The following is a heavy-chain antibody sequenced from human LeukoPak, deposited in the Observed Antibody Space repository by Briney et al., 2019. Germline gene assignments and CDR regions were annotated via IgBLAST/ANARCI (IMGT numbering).Heavy chain of an antibody. D-gene: IGHD2-21*02. V-gene: IGHV3-21*01. CDR3: ARLIVVVTAYIDY. J-gene: IGHJ4*02. CDR2: ISSGSSHI. CDR1: GFTFSSYS. Sequence: GGSLRLSCAASGFTFSSYSMNWVRQAPGKGLEWVSSISSGSSHILYADSGKGRFTISRDNAKNSLYLQMNSLRAEDTAVYYCARLIVVVTAYIDYWGQGILVTVSS.